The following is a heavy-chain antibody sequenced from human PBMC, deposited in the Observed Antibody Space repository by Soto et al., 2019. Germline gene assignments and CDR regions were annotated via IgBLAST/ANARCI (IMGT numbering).Heavy chain of an antibody. CDR3: ARESDNSYDILTGYYFVGYYFDY. CDR1: GFTFSSYS. CDR2: ISSSSSYI. D-gene: IGHD3-9*01. Sequence: PGGSLRFSCAASGFTFSSYSMNWVRQAPGKGLEWVSSISSSSSYIYYADSVKGRFTISRDNAKNSLYLQMNSLRAEDTAVYYCARESDNSYDILTGYYFVGYYFDYWGQGTLVTVSS. J-gene: IGHJ4*02. V-gene: IGHV3-21*01.